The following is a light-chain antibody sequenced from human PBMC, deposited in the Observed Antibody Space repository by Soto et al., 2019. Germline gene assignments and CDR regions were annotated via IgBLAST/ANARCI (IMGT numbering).Light chain of an antibody. CDR3: QKYAGVPLT. CDR1: QDIAHY. Sequence: DIQMTQSPSSLSASVGDRVTITCQASQDIAHYLNWYQQKPGKAPNLLIYGASNLETGVPSRFSGSGSGTDFTFTISSLQPEDVATYYCQKYAGVPLTFGGGTRVEIK. V-gene: IGKV1-33*01. CDR2: GAS. J-gene: IGKJ4*01.